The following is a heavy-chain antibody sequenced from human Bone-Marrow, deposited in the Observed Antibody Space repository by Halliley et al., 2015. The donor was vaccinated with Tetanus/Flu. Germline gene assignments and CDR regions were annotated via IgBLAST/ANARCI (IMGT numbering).Heavy chain of an antibody. CDR2: TYYRSKWYN. CDR1: GDLVSRNGAA. D-gene: IGHD1-26*01. Sequence: GLVKPSQTLSLTCAISGDLVSRNGAAWNWIRQPPSRGLEWLGRTYYRSKWYNDYAVSLRGRIIIGPDTSNNLFSLHLNSVTPGDTAMYYCARDAVGVTPYFDYWGQGALVTVSS. CDR3: ARDAVGVTPYFDY. V-gene: IGHV6-1*01. J-gene: IGHJ4*02.